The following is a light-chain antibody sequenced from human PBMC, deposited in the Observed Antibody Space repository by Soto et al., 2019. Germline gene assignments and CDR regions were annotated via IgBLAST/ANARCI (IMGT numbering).Light chain of an antibody. CDR1: SSNIGAGYD. V-gene: IGLV1-40*01. J-gene: IGLJ2*01. CDR2: GNS. CDR3: QSSDSILSGSV. Sequence: QSVLTQSPSVSGAPGQRVNISCTGSSSNIGAGYDVHWYQQLPGTAPKLLIYGNSNRPSGVPDRFSGSKSGTSASLAITGLHAEDEADYYCQSSDSILSGSVFGGGTKLTVL.